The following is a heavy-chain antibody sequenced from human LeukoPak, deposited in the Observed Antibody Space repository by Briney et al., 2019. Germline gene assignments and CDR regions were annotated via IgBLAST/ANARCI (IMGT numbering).Heavy chain of an antibody. CDR3: ARVYSSSWYLDY. D-gene: IGHD6-13*01. Sequence: ASVKVSCKASGYTFTGYYMHWVRQAPGQGLEWMGWISAYNGNTNYAQKLQGRVTMTTDTSTSTAYMELRSLRSDDTAVYYCARVYSSSWYLDYWGQGTLVTVSS. CDR1: GYTFTGYY. V-gene: IGHV1-18*04. CDR2: ISAYNGNT. J-gene: IGHJ4*02.